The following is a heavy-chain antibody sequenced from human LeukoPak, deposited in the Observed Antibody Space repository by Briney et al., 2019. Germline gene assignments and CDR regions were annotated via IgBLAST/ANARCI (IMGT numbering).Heavy chain of an antibody. D-gene: IGHD3-9*01. CDR1: GGSIRSYY. Sequence: SETLSLTCTVSGGSIRSYYWSWIRQPPGKGLEWVGYIYDSGSTSYNPSLKSRVTISVDTSKNKFSLKVTSVTAADTAVHYCARSKDILTGYCFDYWGQGTLVTVSS. CDR3: ARSKDILTGYCFDY. CDR2: IYDSGST. J-gene: IGHJ4*02. V-gene: IGHV4-59*01.